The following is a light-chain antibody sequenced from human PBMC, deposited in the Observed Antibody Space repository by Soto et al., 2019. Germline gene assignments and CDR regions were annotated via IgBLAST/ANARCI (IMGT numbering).Light chain of an antibody. Sequence: EIVLTQSPGTLSLSPGERATLSCRASQRVSSSYLAWYQQKPGQAPRLLIYGASSRATGIADRFSGSGSGTVFTLAISRLDPEDFAVDYCQQYGSSPPAYTFGPGTKLEIK. CDR2: GAS. V-gene: IGKV3-20*01. CDR3: QQYGSSPPAYT. J-gene: IGKJ2*01. CDR1: QRVSSSY.